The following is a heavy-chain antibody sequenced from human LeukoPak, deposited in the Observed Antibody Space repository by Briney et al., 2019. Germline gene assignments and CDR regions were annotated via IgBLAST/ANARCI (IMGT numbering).Heavy chain of an antibody. J-gene: IGHJ4*02. CDR1: GVSISRNY. CDR2: IYTNGNT. CDR3: AIHDFWSGYYGY. D-gene: IGHD3-3*01. V-gene: IGHV4-4*07. Sequence: SETLSLTCTVSGVSISRNYWSWIRQPAGKGLEWIGRIYTNGNTNYNSSLEGRVTISVDRSKNQFSLKLSSVTAADTAVYYCAIHDFWSGYYGYWGQGTLVTVSS.